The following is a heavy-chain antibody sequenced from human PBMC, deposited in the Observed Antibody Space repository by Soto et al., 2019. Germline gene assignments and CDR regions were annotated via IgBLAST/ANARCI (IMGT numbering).Heavy chain of an antibody. Sequence: EVRLLESGGGLVQPGWSLRLSCAASGFTFSSYAMSWVRQAPGKGLEWVSAISGSGGSTYYADSVKGRFTISRDNSKNTLYLQMNSLRAEDTAVYYCAKVVVIPSNWFDPWGQGTLVTVSS. CDR3: AKVVVIPSNWFDP. V-gene: IGHV3-23*01. J-gene: IGHJ5*02. CDR1: GFTFSSYA. D-gene: IGHD3-22*01. CDR2: ISGSGGST.